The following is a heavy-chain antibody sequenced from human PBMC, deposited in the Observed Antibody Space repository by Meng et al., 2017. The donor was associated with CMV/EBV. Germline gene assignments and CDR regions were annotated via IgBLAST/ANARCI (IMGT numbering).Heavy chain of an antibody. CDR1: GASTSISDYY. J-gene: IGHJ4*02. V-gene: IGHV4-30-4*08. Sequence: VPLQDSGQVRLHPSHTRSLPWTPVGASTSISDYYWSWIRQPPGNGLEWIGYIYYSESTYYNPSLKSRVTISVDTSKNQFSLKLSSVTAADTAVYYCARVTSRVAGAFDYWGQGTLVTVSS. CDR2: IYYSEST. D-gene: IGHD1-14*01. CDR3: ARVTSRVAGAFDY.